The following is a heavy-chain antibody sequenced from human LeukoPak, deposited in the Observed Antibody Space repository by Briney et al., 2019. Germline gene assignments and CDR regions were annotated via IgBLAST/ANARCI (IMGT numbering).Heavy chain of an antibody. D-gene: IGHD6-19*01. Sequence: GGSLRLSCAASGFTVSSNYMSWVRQAPGKGLEWVSVIYSGGSTYYADSVKGRFTISRDNSKNTLYLLMNSLRAEDTAVYYCATSGWWGYFDYWGQGTLVTVSS. CDR1: GFTVSSNY. V-gene: IGHV3-66*01. CDR2: IYSGGST. J-gene: IGHJ4*02. CDR3: ATSGWWGYFDY.